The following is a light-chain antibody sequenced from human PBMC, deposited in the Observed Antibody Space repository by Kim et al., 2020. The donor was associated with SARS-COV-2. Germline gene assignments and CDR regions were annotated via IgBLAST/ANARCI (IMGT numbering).Light chain of an antibody. V-gene: IGKV1-5*03. CDR1: QSISSW. J-gene: IGKJ1*01. CDR2: KAS. CDR3: QQYNSYSWT. Sequence: ASVGDSGTITCRASQSISSWLAWYKEKPGKAPKLLIYKASSLESGVPSRFSGSGSGTEFTLTISSLQPDDIATYYSQQYNSYSWTFGQGTKVDIK.